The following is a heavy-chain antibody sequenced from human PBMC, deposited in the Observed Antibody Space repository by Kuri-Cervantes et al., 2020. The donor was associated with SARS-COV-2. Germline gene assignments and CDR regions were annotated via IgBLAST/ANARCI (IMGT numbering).Heavy chain of an antibody. J-gene: IGHJ3*02. V-gene: IGHV3-7*01. CDR2: IKKDGSEK. D-gene: IGHD6-19*01. Sequence: ETLKSSGAASGFSFSIYWMSWVRQAPGKGLEWVANIKKDGSEKYYVVFVKVRFTISRDNAKNSLYLQMNSLRADDTAVYYCEREQWLELDAFDIWGQGTMVTVSS. CDR3: EREQWLELDAFDI. CDR1: GFSFSIYW.